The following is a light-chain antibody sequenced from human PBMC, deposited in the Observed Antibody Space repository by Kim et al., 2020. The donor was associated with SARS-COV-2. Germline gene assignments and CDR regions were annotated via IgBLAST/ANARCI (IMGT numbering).Light chain of an antibody. CDR3: QSADSSGTYVV. CDR2: KDS. CDR1: ALPKQY. Sequence: PGQTASIPCSGNALPKQYAYWYQQKPGQAPVLVIYKDSERPSGIPERFSGSSSGTTVTLTISGVQAEDEADYSCQSADSSGTYVVFGGGTQLTVL. J-gene: IGLJ2*01. V-gene: IGLV3-25*03.